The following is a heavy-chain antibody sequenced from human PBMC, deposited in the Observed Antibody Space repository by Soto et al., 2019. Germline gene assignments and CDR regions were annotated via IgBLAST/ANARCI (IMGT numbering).Heavy chain of an antibody. J-gene: IGHJ4*02. CDR1: GYNFAGYW. Sequence: PGESLKISCKGSGYNFAGYWFAWVREMPGKGLELMGIIYPSDSDTRYRPSFQGQVTISADKSISTAYLQWSSLRASHTAMYYCARAGVPTRTFDYWGQGTPVTASS. CDR3: ARAGVPTRTFDY. CDR2: IYPSDSDT. D-gene: IGHD3-3*01. V-gene: IGHV5-51*01.